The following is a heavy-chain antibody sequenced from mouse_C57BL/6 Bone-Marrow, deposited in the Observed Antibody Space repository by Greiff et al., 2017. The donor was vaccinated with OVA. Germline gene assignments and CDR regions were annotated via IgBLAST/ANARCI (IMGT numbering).Heavy chain of an antibody. CDR3: TTALRDGSIRYCDY. J-gene: IGHJ2*01. CDR1: GFNIKDYY. V-gene: IGHV14-1*01. CDR2: IDPEDGDT. D-gene: IGHD1-1*01. Sequence: EVQLQQSGAELVRPGASVKLSCTASGFNIKDYYMHWVKQRPEQGLEWIGRIDPEDGDTEYAQKFQGKATMTADTSSNTAYLQLSSLTSEDTAVYFCTTALRDGSIRYCDYWGQGTTLTVSS.